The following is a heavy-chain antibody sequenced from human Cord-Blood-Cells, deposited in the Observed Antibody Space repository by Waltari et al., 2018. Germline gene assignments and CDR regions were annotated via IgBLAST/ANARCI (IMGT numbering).Heavy chain of an antibody. D-gene: IGHD1-1*01. CDR3: ARVQGWNYWYFDL. J-gene: IGHJ2*01. V-gene: IGHV3-53*01. CDR2: IYSGGST. CDR1: GFTCSTNY. Sequence: EVQLVESGGGLIQPGGSLRLPCAASGFTCSTNYLSWVRQAPGKGLEWVSVIYSGGSTYYADSVKGRFTISRDNSKNTLYLQMNSLRAEDTAVYYCARVQGWNYWYFDLWGRGTLVTVSS.